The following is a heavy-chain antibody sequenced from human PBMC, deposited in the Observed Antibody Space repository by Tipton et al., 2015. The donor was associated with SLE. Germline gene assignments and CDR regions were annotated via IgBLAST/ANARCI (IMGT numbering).Heavy chain of an antibody. J-gene: IGHJ6*03. CDR1: GGSISSGSYY. V-gene: IGHV4-61*02. Sequence: TLSLTCTVSGGSISSGSYYWSWIRQPAGKGLEWIGRIYTSGSTNYNPSLKSRVTMSIDTSKRQFSLKLSSVTAADTAIYYCARGPGIERNYYYYYYMDVWGKGTTVTVSS. D-gene: IGHD3-10*01. CDR2: IYTSGST. CDR3: ARGPGIERNYYYYYYMDV.